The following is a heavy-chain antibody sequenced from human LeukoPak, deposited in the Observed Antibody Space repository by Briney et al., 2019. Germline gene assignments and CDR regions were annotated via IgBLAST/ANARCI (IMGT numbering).Heavy chain of an antibody. D-gene: IGHD2-2*01. CDR2: ISAYNGNT. Sequence: EASVKVSCKASGYTFTSYGISWVRQAPGQGLEWMGWISAYNGNTNYAQKLQGRVTMTTDTSTSTAYMELRSLRSDDTAVYYCARVIVVVPAAIQPEFDYWGQGTLVTVSS. J-gene: IGHJ4*02. CDR1: GYTFTSYG. V-gene: IGHV1-18*01. CDR3: ARVIVVVPAAIQPEFDY.